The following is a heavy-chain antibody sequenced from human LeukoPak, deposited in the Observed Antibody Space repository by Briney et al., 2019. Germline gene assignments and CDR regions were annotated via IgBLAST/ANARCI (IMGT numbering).Heavy chain of an antibody. V-gene: IGHV3-33*01. CDR3: ARERKWELPDSSLMDV. CDR2: IWYDGSNK. Sequence: GGSLRLSCAASGFTFSSYGMHWVRQAPGKGLEWVAVIWYDGSNKYYADSVKGRFTISRDNSKNTLYLQMNSLRAEDTAVYYCARERKWELPDSSLMDVWGQGTTVTVSS. D-gene: IGHD1-26*01. CDR1: GFTFSSYG. J-gene: IGHJ6*02.